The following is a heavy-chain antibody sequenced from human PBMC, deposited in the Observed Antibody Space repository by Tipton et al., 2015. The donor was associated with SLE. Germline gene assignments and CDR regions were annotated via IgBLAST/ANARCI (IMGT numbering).Heavy chain of an antibody. CDR2: IHHRGST. CDR3: AQAHLWGSYRYASDI. J-gene: IGHJ3*02. CDR1: GLRFNYAW. Sequence: TLSLTCAASGLRFNYAWMSWVRQPPGKGLEYIGEIHHRGSTNYKSSLRGRVTISVGKSKNQFSLKLSSVTAADTAVYYCAQAHLWGSYRYASDIWGQGTMVTVSS. D-gene: IGHD3-16*02. V-gene: IGHV4-4*02.